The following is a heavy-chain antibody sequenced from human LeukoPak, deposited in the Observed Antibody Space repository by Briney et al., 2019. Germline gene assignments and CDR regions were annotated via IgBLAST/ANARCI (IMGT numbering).Heavy chain of an antibody. Sequence: GGSLRLSCSASGFTFSSYAMHWVRQAPGKGLEYVSSISSDGGSTYYADSVKGRFTISRDNSKNTLYLQMSSLRAEDTAVFYCVKRSYSGTYYYDYWGQGTLVTVS. CDR1: GFTFSSYA. V-gene: IGHV3-64D*06. CDR2: ISSDGGST. J-gene: IGHJ4*02. CDR3: VKRSYSGTYYYDY. D-gene: IGHD5-12*01.